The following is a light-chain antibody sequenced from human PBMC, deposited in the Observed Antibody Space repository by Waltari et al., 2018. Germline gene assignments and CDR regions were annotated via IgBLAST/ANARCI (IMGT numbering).Light chain of an antibody. CDR3: QQHHELQT. CDR2: DAS. CDR1: QSITRY. V-gene: IGKV1-33*01. Sequence: DIQMTQSPSSLSASVGDRVTITCRASQSITRYLNWYQHKSGKAPKLLIYDASNLERGVPSRFRGYGSGTNFTFSISSLQPEDFATYFCQQHHELQTFGQGTKLDIK. J-gene: IGKJ2*01.